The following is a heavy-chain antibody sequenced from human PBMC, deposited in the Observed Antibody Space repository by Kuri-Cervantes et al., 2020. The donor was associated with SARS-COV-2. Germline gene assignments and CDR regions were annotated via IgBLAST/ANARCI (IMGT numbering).Heavy chain of an antibody. CDR2: ISGSGGST. D-gene: IGHD2-21*01. V-gene: IGHV3-23*01. CDR3: ARGRVGVQDF. CDR1: GFTFSSYA. Sequence: GGSLRLSCAASGFTFSSYAMSWVRQAPGKGLEWVSAISGSGGSTYYADSVEGRFTISRDNSKNTLYLQMNNMRREDTAVYFCARGRVGVQDFWGQGTLVTVSS. J-gene: IGHJ4*02.